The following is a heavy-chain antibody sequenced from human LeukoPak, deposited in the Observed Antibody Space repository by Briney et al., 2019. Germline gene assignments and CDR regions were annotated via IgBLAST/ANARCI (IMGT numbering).Heavy chain of an antibody. Sequence: ASVKVSCKTSGYTFRNFYMHWVRQAPGQGLEWMGIINPIDGTTYYAQKFQGRVTMTRDTSTSTVNMELSSLRSEDTAVYYCAKRADWLSDYWGQGTLVTVSS. CDR2: INPIDGTT. V-gene: IGHV1-46*01. CDR3: AKRADWLSDY. CDR1: GYTFRNFY. D-gene: IGHD3-9*01. J-gene: IGHJ4*02.